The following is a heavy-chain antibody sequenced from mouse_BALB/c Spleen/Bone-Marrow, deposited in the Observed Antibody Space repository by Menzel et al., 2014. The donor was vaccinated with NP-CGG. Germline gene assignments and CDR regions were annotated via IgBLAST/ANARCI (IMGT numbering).Heavy chain of an antibody. D-gene: IGHD4-1*01. J-gene: IGHJ4*01. CDR3: ARNWDDYAMDY. Sequence: VQLVESGPGLVQPSQSLSITYTVSSFSLSSFGLHWVRQSPGKGLEWLGVIWSGGSTDYNAAFISRLSISKDNSKSQVFFKMNSLQANGTAIYYCARNWDDYAMDYWGQGTSVTVSS. CDR2: IWSGGST. CDR1: SFSLSSFG. V-gene: IGHV2-2*02.